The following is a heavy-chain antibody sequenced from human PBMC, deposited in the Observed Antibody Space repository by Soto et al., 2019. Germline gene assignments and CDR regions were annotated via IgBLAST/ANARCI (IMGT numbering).Heavy chain of an antibody. CDR1: GFSFSTYA. D-gene: IGHD5-12*01. Sequence: EVQLLESGGGLVQPGGSLRLSCEASGFSFSTYAMSWVRQAPGKGLEWVSTISDSGGTTYYADSVKGRFTISRDNFNNTLFLQMNSLRAEDTAVDYCGKKGHSGYDREFDYWGQGTLVTVSS. J-gene: IGHJ4*02. V-gene: IGHV3-23*01. CDR2: ISDSGGTT. CDR3: GKKGHSGYDREFDY.